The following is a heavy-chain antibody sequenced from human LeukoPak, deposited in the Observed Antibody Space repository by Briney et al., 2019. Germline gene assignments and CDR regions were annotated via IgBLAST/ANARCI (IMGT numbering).Heavy chain of an antibody. V-gene: IGHV4-59*12. CDR3: ARTGKLLWFGELSPRPPYYFDY. J-gene: IGHJ4*02. CDR1: GGSISSYY. D-gene: IGHD3-10*01. CDR2: IYYSGST. Sequence: SETLSLTCTVSGGSISSYYWSWIRQPLGKGLEWIGYIYYSGSTNYNPSLKSRVTISVDTSKNQFSLKLSSVTAADTAVYYCARTGKLLWFGELSPRPPYYFDYWGQGTLVTVSS.